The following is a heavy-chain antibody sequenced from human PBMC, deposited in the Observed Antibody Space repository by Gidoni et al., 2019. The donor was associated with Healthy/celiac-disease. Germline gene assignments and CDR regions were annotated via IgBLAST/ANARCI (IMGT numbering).Heavy chain of an antibody. Sequence: QVQLVQSGAEVKKPGSSVKVSCKAAGGPFSSYAISWVRQAPGQGLEWMGGIIPIFGTANYAPKFQGRVTITADESTSTAYMELSSLRSEDTAVYYCGSPLFGMDVWGQGTTVTVSS. D-gene: IGHD3-10*01. CDR2: IIPIFGTA. J-gene: IGHJ6*02. CDR1: GGPFSSYA. CDR3: GSPLFGMDV. V-gene: IGHV1-69*01.